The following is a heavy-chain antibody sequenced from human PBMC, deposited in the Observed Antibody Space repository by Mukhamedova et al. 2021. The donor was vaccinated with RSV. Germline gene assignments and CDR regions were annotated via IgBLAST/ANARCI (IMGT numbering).Heavy chain of an antibody. CDR1: TAYY. Sequence: TAYYIHWVRQAPVQGLEWMGRMNPDSGGTNYAQKFQGRVAMTRDTSITTGYMELLLLLSDDTSGSFCARSRSLGFSFGFHWGQG. CDR3: ARSRSLGFSFGFH. V-gene: IGHV1-2*02. CDR2: MNPDSGGT. J-gene: IGHJ1*01. D-gene: IGHD3-16*01.